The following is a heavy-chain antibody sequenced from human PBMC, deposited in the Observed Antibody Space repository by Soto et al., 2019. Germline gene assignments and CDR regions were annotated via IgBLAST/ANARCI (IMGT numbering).Heavy chain of an antibody. Sequence: EVQLLESGGDLVQPGGSLRLSCVVSGFSFSSYAMSWVRQAPGKGLEWVSSLNDGGDSRNYADSVTGRFTISRGNAKKTVYLQMNSRRAEDTAVYYCARNEIVGAGTGPFDIRGQGTMVTVS. CDR2: LNDGGDSR. V-gene: IGHV3-23*01. CDR1: GFSFSSYA. D-gene: IGHD6-19*01. CDR3: ARNEIVGAGTGPFDI. J-gene: IGHJ3*02.